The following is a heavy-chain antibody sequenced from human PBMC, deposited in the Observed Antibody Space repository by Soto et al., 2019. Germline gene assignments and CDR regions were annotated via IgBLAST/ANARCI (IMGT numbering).Heavy chain of an antibody. D-gene: IGHD2-15*01. J-gene: IGHJ5*02. V-gene: IGHV4-34*01. CDR3: ARVRGYCSGGSCYSVKFNWFDP. CDR2: INHSGST. CDR1: GGSFSGYD. Sequence: PSETLSLTSGVYGGSFSGYDWSWIRQPPGKGPEWIGEINHSGSTNYNPSLKSRVTISVDTSKNQFSLKLSSVTAADTAVYYCARVRGYCSGGSCYSVKFNWFDPWGQGTLVTVSS.